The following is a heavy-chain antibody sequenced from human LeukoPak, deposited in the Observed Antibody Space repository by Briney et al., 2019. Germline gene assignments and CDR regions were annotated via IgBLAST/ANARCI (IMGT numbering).Heavy chain of an antibody. V-gene: IGHV5-10-1*01. J-gene: IGHJ4*02. CDR3: ARRGYCSGGSCYDY. Sequence: GESLKISCQGSGYSFTSYWISWVRQMPGKGLEWMGRIVPSDSYTNYSPSFQGHVTISADKSIHTAYLQWSRLKASDTARYDCARRGYCSGGSCYDYWGQGTLVTVSS. D-gene: IGHD2-15*01. CDR1: GYSFTSYW. CDR2: IVPSDSYT.